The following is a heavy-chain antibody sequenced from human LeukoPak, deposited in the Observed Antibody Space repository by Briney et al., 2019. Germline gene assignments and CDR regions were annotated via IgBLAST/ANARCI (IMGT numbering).Heavy chain of an antibody. CDR1: GFTFSSYE. D-gene: IGHD1-1*01. V-gene: IGHV3-23*01. CDR2: ISGSGGST. CDR3: AKDLSNWNDDEPLGGDYYGMDV. Sequence: AGGSLRLSCAASGFTFSSYEMNWVRQAPGKGLEWVSAISGSGGSTYYADSVKGRFTISRDNSKNTLYLQMNSLRAEDTAVYYCAKDLSNWNDDEPLGGDYYGMDVWGQGTTVTVSS. J-gene: IGHJ6*02.